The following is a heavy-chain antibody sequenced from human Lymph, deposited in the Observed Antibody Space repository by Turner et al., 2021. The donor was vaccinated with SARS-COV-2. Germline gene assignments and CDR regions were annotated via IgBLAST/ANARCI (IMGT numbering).Heavy chain of an antibody. CDR1: GLTFDDYA. Sequence: EVQLVESGGGVVQPGGSLRLHCAASGLTFDDYAMHWVRQAPGKGLEWVSLISGDGGSTYYADSVKGRFTISRDDSKNSLYLQINSLRTEDTALYYCAKEGLSGRRLQFVPYFAYWGQGTLVSVSS. D-gene: IGHD5-12*01. J-gene: IGHJ4*02. CDR3: AKEGLSGRRLQFVPYFAY. CDR2: ISGDGGST. V-gene: IGHV3-43*02.